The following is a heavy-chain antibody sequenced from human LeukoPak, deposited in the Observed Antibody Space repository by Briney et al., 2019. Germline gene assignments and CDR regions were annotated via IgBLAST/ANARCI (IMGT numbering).Heavy chain of an antibody. V-gene: IGHV3-7*01. CDR1: GFTFSSYW. Sequence: GGSLRLSCAASGFTFSSYWMSWVRQAPGKGLEWVANIKQDGSEKYYVDSVKGRFTISRDNAKNSLYLQMNSLRAEDAAVYYCVSCYGGNSGWFDPWGQGTLVTVSS. J-gene: IGHJ5*02. CDR2: IKQDGSEK. CDR3: VSCYGGNSGWFDP. D-gene: IGHD4-23*01.